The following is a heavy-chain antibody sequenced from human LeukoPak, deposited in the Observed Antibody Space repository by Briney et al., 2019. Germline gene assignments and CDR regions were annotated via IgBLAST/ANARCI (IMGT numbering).Heavy chain of an antibody. Sequence: GSLRLSCAASGFTFSNAWMSWVRQSPGKGLEWIGEINDGGGTNYNPSLKRRVTISVDTSKNQISLKLNSATAADTAVYYCVRSYNYGPFVWGQGTTVTVSS. D-gene: IGHD5-24*01. CDR1: GFTFSNAW. J-gene: IGHJ6*02. V-gene: IGHV4-34*01. CDR2: INDGGGT. CDR3: VRSYNYGPFV.